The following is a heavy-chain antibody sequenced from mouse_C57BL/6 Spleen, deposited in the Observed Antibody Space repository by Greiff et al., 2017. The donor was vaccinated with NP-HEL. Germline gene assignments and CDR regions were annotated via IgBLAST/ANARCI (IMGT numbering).Heavy chain of an antibody. CDR1: GYTFTDYE. V-gene: IGHV1-15*01. D-gene: IGHD2-4*01. Sequence: VQLQQSGAELVRPGASVTLSCKASGYTFTDYEMHWVKQTPVHGLEWIGAIDPETGGTAYNQKFKGKAILTADKSSSTAYMELRSLTSKDSAVYYCTRNYVYFDYWGQGTTLTVSS. J-gene: IGHJ2*01. CDR2: IDPETGGT. CDR3: TRNYVYFDY.